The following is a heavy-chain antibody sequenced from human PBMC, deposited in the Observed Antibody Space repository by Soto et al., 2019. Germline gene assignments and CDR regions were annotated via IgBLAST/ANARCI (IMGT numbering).Heavy chain of an antibody. Sequence: GASVKVSCKASGYTFTVYYMHWVRQAPGQGLEWMGWINPNSGGTNYAQKLKGRVTMTRDTSISTAYLELSRLRSDDTDVYYCASECLYSCYDSHNTNWFDPWGQGTLVTVSS. D-gene: IGHD5-12*01. V-gene: IGHV1-2*02. CDR2: INPNSGGT. CDR1: GYTFTVYY. CDR3: ASECLYSCYDSHNTNWFDP. J-gene: IGHJ5*02.